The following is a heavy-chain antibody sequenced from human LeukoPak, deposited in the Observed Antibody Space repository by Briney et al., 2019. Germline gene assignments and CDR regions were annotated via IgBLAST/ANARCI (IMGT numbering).Heavy chain of an antibody. CDR3: ARLGWGIVGATPYFDY. CDR2: INPSGGST. J-gene: IGHJ4*02. D-gene: IGHD1-26*01. CDR1: GYTFTSYY. V-gene: IGHV1-46*01. Sequence: ASVKVSCKASGYTFTSYYMHWVRQAPGQGLEWMGIINPSGGSTSYAQKFQGGVTMTRDTSTSTVYMELSSLRSEDTAVFYCARLGWGIVGATPYFDYWGQGTLVTVSS.